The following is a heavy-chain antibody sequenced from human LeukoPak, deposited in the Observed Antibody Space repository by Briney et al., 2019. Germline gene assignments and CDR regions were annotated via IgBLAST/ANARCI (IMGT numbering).Heavy chain of an antibody. CDR2: ISAYNGNT. J-gene: IGHJ4*02. V-gene: IGHV1-18*01. CDR3: ARGRPYYYDSSGYLFDY. D-gene: IGHD3-22*01. Sequence: ASVKVSCKASGYTFTSYGISWVRQAPGQGLEWMGWISAYNGNTNYAQKLQGGVTMTTDTSTSTAYMELRSLRSDDTAVYYCARGRPYYYDSSGYLFDYWGQGTLVTVSS. CDR1: GYTFTSYG.